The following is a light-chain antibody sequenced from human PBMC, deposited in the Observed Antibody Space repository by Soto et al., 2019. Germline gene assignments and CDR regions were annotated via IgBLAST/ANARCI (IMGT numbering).Light chain of an antibody. CDR2: GAS. J-gene: IGKJ4*01. Sequence: ETVLTQSPGTLSLSPGERATLSCRASQSVSSTYLAWYQQKPGQAPRLLIYGASSRANGIPDRFSGSGSGTDFTLTISRLEPEDFAVYYCQQYGSSRLTFGGGTKVEIK. V-gene: IGKV3-20*01. CDR1: QSVSSTY. CDR3: QQYGSSRLT.